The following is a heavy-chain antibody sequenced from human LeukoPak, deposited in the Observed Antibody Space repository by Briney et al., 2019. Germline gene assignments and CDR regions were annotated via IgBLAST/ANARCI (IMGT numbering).Heavy chain of an antibody. V-gene: IGHV3-30*18. CDR2: ISIDGREK. CDR1: GFIFRNYG. CDR3: ANPQSRGYDYLDY. J-gene: IGHJ4*02. D-gene: IGHD5-12*01. Sequence: GGSLRLSCAASGFIFRNYGMHWVRQAPGKGLEWVAVISIDGREKYYADSVKGRFTISRDNSKNTLYLQMNSPRGDDTAVYYCANPQSRGYDYLDYWGQGTLVTVSS.